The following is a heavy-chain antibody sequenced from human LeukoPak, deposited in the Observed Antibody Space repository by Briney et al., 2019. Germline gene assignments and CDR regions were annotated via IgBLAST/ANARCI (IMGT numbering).Heavy chain of an antibody. CDR3: ARDLAVRGYNWFDP. J-gene: IGHJ5*02. CDR2: IIPIFGTA. D-gene: IGHD3-10*01. CDR1: LGTFSRYA. Sequence: SVKVSCKASLGTFSRYAISWVRHAPGQGLEWMGGIIPIFGTANYAQKFQGRVTITADESTSTAYMELSSLRSEDTAVYYCARDLAVRGYNWFDPWGQGTLVTVSS. V-gene: IGHV1-69*01.